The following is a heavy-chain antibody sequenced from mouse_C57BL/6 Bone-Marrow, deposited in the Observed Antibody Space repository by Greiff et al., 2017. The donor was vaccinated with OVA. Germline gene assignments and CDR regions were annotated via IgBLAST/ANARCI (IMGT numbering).Heavy chain of an antibody. J-gene: IGHJ3*01. V-gene: IGHV5-6*01. CDR3: ASPITTVVAWFAY. CDR2: ISSGGSYT. Sequence: EVQVVESGGDLVKPGGSLKLSCAASGFTFSSYGMSWVRQTPDKRLEWVATISSGGSYTYYPDSVKGRFTISRDNAKNTLYLQMSSLKSEDTAMYYCASPITTVVAWFAYWGQGTLVTVSA. CDR1: GFTFSSYG. D-gene: IGHD1-1*01.